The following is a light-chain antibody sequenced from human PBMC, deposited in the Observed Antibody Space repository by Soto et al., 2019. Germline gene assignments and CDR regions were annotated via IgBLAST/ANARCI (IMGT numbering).Light chain of an antibody. CDR2: DTG. Sequence: QAVVTQEPSLTVSPGGTVTLTCASSTGPVSRGYYPNWFQQKPGQAPRALIYDTGIKHSWTPGRFSGSLLGGKAVLTLSGAQLEDEAEYYCLLSYGATYVFGPGTNLTVL. V-gene: IGLV7-43*01. CDR3: LLSYGATYV. CDR1: TGPVSRGYY. J-gene: IGLJ1*01.